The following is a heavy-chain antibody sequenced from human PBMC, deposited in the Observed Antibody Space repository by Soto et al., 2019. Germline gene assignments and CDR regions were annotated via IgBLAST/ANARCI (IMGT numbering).Heavy chain of an antibody. CDR1: GFTFSSYA. Sequence: GGSLRLSCAASGFTFSSYAMHWVRQAPGKGLEWVAVISYDGSNKYYADSVKGRFTISRDNSKNTLYLQMNSRRAEDTAVYYCARVGCSGGSCWTKYYYYGMDVWGQGTTVTVSS. V-gene: IGHV3-30-3*01. CDR3: ARVGCSGGSCWTKYYYYGMDV. D-gene: IGHD2-15*01. J-gene: IGHJ6*02. CDR2: ISYDGSNK.